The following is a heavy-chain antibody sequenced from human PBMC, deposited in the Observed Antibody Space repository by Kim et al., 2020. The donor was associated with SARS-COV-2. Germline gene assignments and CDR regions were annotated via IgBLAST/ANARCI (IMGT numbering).Heavy chain of an antibody. V-gene: IGHV3-23*01. D-gene: IGHD3-3*01. Sequence: GGSLRLSCAASGFTFSSYAMSWVRQAPGKGLEWVSAISGSGGSTYYADSVKGRFTISRDNSKNTLYLQMNSLRAEDTAVYYCAQDTNFWSGYYGHDAFDIWGQGTMVTVSS. CDR2: ISGSGGST. CDR1: GFTFSSYA. CDR3: AQDTNFWSGYYGHDAFDI. J-gene: IGHJ3*02.